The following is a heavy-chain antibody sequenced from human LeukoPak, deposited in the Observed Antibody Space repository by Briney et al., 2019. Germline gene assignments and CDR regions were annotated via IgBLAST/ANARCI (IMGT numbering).Heavy chain of an antibody. CDR3: ARGLDGSGSYYKDDY. CDR1: GGSFSGYY. CDR2: INHSGST. J-gene: IGHJ4*02. Sequence: SETLSLTCAVYGGSFSGYYWSWIRQPPGKGLEWIGEINHSGSTNYNPSLKSRVTISVDTSKNQFSLKLSSVTAADTAVYYCARGLDGSGSYYKDDYWGQGTLATVSS. V-gene: IGHV4-34*01. D-gene: IGHD3-10*01.